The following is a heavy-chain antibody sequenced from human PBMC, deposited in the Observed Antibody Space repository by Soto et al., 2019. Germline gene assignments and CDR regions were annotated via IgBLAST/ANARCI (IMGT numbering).Heavy chain of an antibody. Sequence: ASVKVSCKASGYTFTSYGISWVRQAPGQGLEWMGWTSAYNGNTNYAQKLQGRVTMTTDTSTSTAYMELRSLRSDDTAVYYCARDHRDSSGWYFDYWGQGTLVTVSS. CDR2: TSAYNGNT. J-gene: IGHJ4*02. CDR1: GYTFTSYG. CDR3: ARDHRDSSGWYFDY. V-gene: IGHV1-18*04. D-gene: IGHD6-19*01.